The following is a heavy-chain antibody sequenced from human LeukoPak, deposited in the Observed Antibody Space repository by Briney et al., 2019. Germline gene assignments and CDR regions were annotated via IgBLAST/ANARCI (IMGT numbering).Heavy chain of an antibody. CDR1: GFTFSSYS. V-gene: IGHV3-21*01. J-gene: IGHJ4*02. D-gene: IGHD3-3*01. Sequence: GGSLRLSCAASGFTFSSYSMNWVRQAPGKGLEWVSSISSSSSYIYYADSVKGRFTISRDNAKNSLYLQMNSLRAEDTAVYYCARAPIFGVVPYFDYWGQGTLVTVSS. CDR2: ISSSSSYI. CDR3: ARAPIFGVVPYFDY.